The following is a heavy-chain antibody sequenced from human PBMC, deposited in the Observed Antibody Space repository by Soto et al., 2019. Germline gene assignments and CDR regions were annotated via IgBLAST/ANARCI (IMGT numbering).Heavy chain of an antibody. D-gene: IGHD5-12*01. CDR3: ARARYSGYDS. Sequence: SETLSLTGTVSGASVISGNYYWSWIRQPPGKGLEWIGYIYYIGSTNFNPSLKSRVTISVDTSKNQFSLKLSSVSAADTAVYYCARARYSGYDSWGQRTLVTVSS. V-gene: IGHV4-61*01. CDR2: IYYIGST. J-gene: IGHJ5*01. CDR1: GASVISGNYY.